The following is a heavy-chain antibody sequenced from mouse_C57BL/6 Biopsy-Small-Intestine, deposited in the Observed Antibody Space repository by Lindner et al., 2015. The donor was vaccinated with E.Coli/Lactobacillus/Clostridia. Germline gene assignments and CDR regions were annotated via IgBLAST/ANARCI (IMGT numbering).Heavy chain of an antibody. Sequence: VQLQESGAELVRPGTSVKVSCKASGYAFTNYLIEWVKQRPGQGLEWIGVINPGSGGTNYNEKFKGKATLTADKSSSTAYMQLSSLTSEDSAVYFCARGDSPNLAWFAYWGQGTLVTVSA. V-gene: IGHV1-54*01. D-gene: IGHD2-12*01. CDR3: ARGDSPNLAWFAY. J-gene: IGHJ3*01. CDR1: GYAFTNYL. CDR2: INPGSGGT.